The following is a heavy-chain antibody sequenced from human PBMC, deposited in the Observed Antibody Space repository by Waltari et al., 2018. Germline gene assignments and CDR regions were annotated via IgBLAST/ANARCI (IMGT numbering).Heavy chain of an antibody. D-gene: IGHD2-2*01. CDR3: ARSLMTDIVVVPADY. Sequence: EVQLVESGGGLVKPGGSLRLPWAASGFTFSSYSTNWVRQAPGKGLEWVSSISSSSSYIYYADSVKGRFTISRDNAKNSLYLQMNSLRAEDTAVYYCARSLMTDIVVVPADYWGQGTLVTVSS. J-gene: IGHJ4*02. CDR1: GFTFSSYS. CDR2: ISSSSSYI. V-gene: IGHV3-21*01.